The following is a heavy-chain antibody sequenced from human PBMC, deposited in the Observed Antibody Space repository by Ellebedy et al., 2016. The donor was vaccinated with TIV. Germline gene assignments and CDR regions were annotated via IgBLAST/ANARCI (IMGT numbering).Heavy chain of an antibody. CDR3: ARGSGWLIHY. J-gene: IGHJ4*02. D-gene: IGHD6-19*01. Sequence: GESLKISXVASGFTFSDFYMSWIRQAPGKGLEWVSYLSSRSDYTKYADSVRGRFTISRDNAKNSLYLQMNSLRVEDTAVYYCARGSGWLIHYWGQGTLVAVSS. CDR2: LSSRSDYT. V-gene: IGHV3-11*03. CDR1: GFTFSDFY.